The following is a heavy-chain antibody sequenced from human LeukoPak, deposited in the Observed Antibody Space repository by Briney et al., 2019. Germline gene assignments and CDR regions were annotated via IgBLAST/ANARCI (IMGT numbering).Heavy chain of an antibody. CDR2: INTDGSSI. CDR1: GFTFSTYW. Sequence: PGGSPRLSCAASGFTFSTYWMYWIRQVPGKGLVWVSRINTDGSSISYADSVKGRFTVSRDNAKNTLYLQMDSLRGDDTGVYYCTRDLVTGAGAFDKWGQGTLVTVSS. V-gene: IGHV3-74*01. CDR3: TRDLVTGAGAFDK. J-gene: IGHJ4*02. D-gene: IGHD6-19*01.